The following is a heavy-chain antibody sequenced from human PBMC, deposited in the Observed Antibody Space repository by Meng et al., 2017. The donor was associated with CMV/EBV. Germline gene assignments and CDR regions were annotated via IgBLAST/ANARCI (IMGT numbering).Heavy chain of an antibody. V-gene: IGHV3-48*03. J-gene: IGHJ6*02. CDR1: GFTFSSYE. CDR2: ISSSGSTI. CDR3: ARVDSGWTHYYGMDV. D-gene: IGHD6-19*01. Sequence: GESLKISCAASGFTFSSYEMNWVRQAPGKGLEWVSYISSSGSTIYYADSVKGRFTISRDNAKNSLYLQMNSLRAEDTAVYYCARVDSGWTHYYGMDVWGQGTTVIVSS.